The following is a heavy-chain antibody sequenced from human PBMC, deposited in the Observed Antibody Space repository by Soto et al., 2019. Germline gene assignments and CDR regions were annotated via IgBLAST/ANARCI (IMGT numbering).Heavy chain of an antibody. CDR1: GFTFTNYA. V-gene: IGHV3-23*01. Sequence: DVQLLESGGALVQPGGSLRLSCETSGFTFTNYAMSWVRQAPGKGPEWVSGISASGTSTYYADSVKGRFTISRDNSKNTLSLQMNSLRAEDTAVYYCARDRTRLFDYWGQGTLVTVSS. CDR3: ARDRTRLFDY. CDR2: ISASGTST. J-gene: IGHJ4*02.